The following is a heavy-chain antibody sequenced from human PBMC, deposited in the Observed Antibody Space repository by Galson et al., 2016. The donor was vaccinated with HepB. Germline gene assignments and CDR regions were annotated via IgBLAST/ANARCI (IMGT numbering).Heavy chain of an antibody. Sequence: SLRLSCAASGFTFSSYGMHWVRQAPGKGLEWMAVISQDGSNKYYADSVKGRFTISRDTSNNTLYLQMNSLRAEDTAVYYCAKVALKRGGLARFFDDWGQGTLGTVAS. J-gene: IGHJ4*02. CDR2: ISQDGSNK. CDR3: AKVALKRGGLARFFDD. V-gene: IGHV3-30*18. CDR1: GFTFSSYG. D-gene: IGHD3-16*01.